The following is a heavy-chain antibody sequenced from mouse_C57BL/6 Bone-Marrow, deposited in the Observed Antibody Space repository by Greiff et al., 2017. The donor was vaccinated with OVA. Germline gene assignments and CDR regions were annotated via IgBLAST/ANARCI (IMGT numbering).Heavy chain of an antibody. CDR2: IWSGGST. J-gene: IGHJ2*01. V-gene: IGHV2-2*01. CDR3: ARNEGLRLDY. Sequence: VQRVESGPGLVQPSQSLSITCTVSGFSLTSYGVHWVRQSPGKGLEWLGVIWSGGSTDYNAAFISRLSISKDNSKSQVFFKMNSLQADDTAIYYCARNEGLRLDYWGQGTTLTVSS. D-gene: IGHD2-4*01. CDR1: GFSLTSYG.